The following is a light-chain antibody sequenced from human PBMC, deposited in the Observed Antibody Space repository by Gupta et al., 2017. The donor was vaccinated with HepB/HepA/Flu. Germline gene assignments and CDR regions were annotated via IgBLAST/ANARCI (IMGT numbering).Light chain of an antibody. Sequence: QSALTQPASVSGSPGQSITISCTGTSSDGGGYNYVSWYQQHPGKAPKLMIYDVSNRPSGVSNRFSGSKSGNTASLTISGLQAEDEADYYCSSYISSSTLVFGGGTKLTVL. CDR2: DVS. J-gene: IGLJ3*02. V-gene: IGLV2-14*03. CDR3: SSYISSSTLV. CDR1: SSDGGGYNY.